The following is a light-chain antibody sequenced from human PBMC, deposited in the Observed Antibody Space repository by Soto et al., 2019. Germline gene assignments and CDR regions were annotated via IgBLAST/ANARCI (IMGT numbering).Light chain of an antibody. CDR3: SSYTSSSTYV. CDR1: TSDIGSYNY. CDR2: DVS. Sequence: QSALPQPASVSGSPGQSITITCTGSTSDIGSYNYVSWYLQDPGKAPKLIIYDVSYRPSGVSNRFFGSKSGNTASLTISALQAEDEADYYCSSYTSSSTYVFGTGTKVTVL. V-gene: IGLV2-14*01. J-gene: IGLJ1*01.